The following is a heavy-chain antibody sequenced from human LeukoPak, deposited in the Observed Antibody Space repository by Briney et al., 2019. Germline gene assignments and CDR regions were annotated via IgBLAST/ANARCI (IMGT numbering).Heavy chain of an antibody. Sequence: GRSLRLSCAASGVTFSSYGMHWVRQAPGKGLEWVAVKWYDGSNKYYADTVKGRFTISRDNSKNTLYLQMNSLRAEDTVVYYCARDTIGMDVWGKGTTVTVSS. CDR1: GVTFSSYG. CDR2: KWYDGSNK. CDR3: ARDTIGMDV. D-gene: IGHD5-24*01. V-gene: IGHV3-33*01. J-gene: IGHJ6*04.